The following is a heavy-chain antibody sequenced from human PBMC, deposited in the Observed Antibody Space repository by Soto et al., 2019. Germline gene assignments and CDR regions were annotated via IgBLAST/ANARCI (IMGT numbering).Heavy chain of an antibody. Sequence: PSETLSLTCTVSGDSISSGGYYWSWIRQHPGKGPEWIGGIYYSGVTYYNPSLKSRVTISVDTSKNQFSLKLSSVTAADTAVYNCAKENYLDYYYYYGMDVWGQGTTVTVSS. D-gene: IGHD1-7*01. CDR1: GDSISSGGYY. V-gene: IGHV4-31*03. CDR2: IYYSGVT. CDR3: AKENYLDYYYYYGMDV. J-gene: IGHJ6*02.